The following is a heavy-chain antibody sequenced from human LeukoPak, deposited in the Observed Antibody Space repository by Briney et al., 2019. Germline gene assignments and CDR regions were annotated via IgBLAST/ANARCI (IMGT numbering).Heavy chain of an antibody. V-gene: IGHV3-21*01. D-gene: IGHD2-2*01. CDR2: ISSSSSYI. Sequence: GGSLRLSCAASGFTFSSYSMNWVRQAPGKGLEWVSSISSSSSYIYYADSVKGRFTISRDNAKNSLYLQMNSLRAEDTAVYYCAREAVVVPEHIPWPGDYGMDVWGQGTTVTVSS. J-gene: IGHJ6*02. CDR3: AREAVVVPEHIPWPGDYGMDV. CDR1: GFTFSSYS.